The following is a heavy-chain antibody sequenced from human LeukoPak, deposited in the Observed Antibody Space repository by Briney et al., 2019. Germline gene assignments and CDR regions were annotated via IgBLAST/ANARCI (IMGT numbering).Heavy chain of an antibody. CDR3: ARRIQLWSYWHFDL. V-gene: IGHV4-4*09. CDR2: MFDRGSP. J-gene: IGHJ2*01. CDR1: GGSFNGYS. D-gene: IGHD5-18*01. Sequence: SETLSLTCSVSGGSFNGYSWGWVRQPPGKGLECIGYMFDRGSPNHHPSLQNRVTTSVDTSKNEFSLRLTSVTAADTAVYYCARRIQLWSYWHFDLWGRGTLVTVSS.